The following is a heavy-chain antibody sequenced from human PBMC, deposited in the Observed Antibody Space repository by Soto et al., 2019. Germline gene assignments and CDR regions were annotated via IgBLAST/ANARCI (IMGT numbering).Heavy chain of an antibody. CDR1: GFTCSNAW. V-gene: IGHV3-15*07. Sequence: GGSLRLSCAAAGFTCSNAWMNWVRQAPGKGLEWVGRIKSKTDGGTTDYAAPVKGRFTISRDDSKNTLYLQMNSLKTEDTAVYYCVKGSRDSRPYYFDHWGQGTQVTVSS. CDR2: IKSKTDGGTT. D-gene: IGHD3-22*01. CDR3: VKGSRDSRPYYFDH. J-gene: IGHJ4*02.